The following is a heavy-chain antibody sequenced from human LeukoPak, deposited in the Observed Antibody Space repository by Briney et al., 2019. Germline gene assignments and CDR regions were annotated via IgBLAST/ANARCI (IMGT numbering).Heavy chain of an antibody. J-gene: IGHJ6*03. CDR1: GGSIGTYY. D-gene: IGHD3-16*02. Sequence: SETLSLTCIVSGGSIGTYYWSWIRQAPGKGLEWIGYIYGTGSTRYNPYLQSRVTISVDTSRNQFFLQMSTVTAADTAVYFCARHIGGGIEDMDVWGTGTKVTVSS. CDR2: IYGTGST. CDR3: ARHIGGGIEDMDV. V-gene: IGHV4-59*08.